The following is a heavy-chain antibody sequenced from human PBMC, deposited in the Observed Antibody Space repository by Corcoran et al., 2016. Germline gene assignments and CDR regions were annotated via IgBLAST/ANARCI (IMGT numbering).Heavy chain of an antibody. CDR1: GYSITTDYY. Sequence: QVHLQESGPGLVKPSETLSLTCTLSGYSITTDYYWGWVRQPPGKGLEWIANIYHTGNTYYNPSLRSRVTISVDTSKNQFSLSLHSVTAADTAVYYCARDRWRRAGEGYSFDYWGRGTLVTVSS. V-gene: IGHV4-38-2*02. D-gene: IGHD2-15*01. CDR3: ARDRWRRAGEGYSFDY. J-gene: IGHJ4*02. CDR2: IYHTGNT.